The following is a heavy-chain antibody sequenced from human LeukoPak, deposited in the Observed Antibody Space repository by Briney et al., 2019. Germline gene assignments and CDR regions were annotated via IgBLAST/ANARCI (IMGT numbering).Heavy chain of an antibody. Sequence: SQTLSLTCTVSGGSISSGSYYCNWIRQPAGKGLEWIGRVYTSGSTNYNPSLKSRVTISVDTSKNQFSLKLSSVTAADTAVYYCARAPVNYYDSSGYLYYFDYWGQGTLVPVSS. J-gene: IGHJ4*02. V-gene: IGHV4-61*02. CDR3: ARAPVNYYDSSGYLYYFDY. CDR1: GGSISSGSYY. D-gene: IGHD3-22*01. CDR2: VYTSGST.